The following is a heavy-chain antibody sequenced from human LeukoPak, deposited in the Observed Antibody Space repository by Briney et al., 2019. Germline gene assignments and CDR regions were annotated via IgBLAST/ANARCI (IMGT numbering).Heavy chain of an antibody. CDR1: GFSFSTYE. CDR2: ISASGQTI. Sequence: GGSLRLSCAASGFSFSTYEFHWVRHAPGKGLEWVSYISASGQTIYYADSVRGRFTISRDNAKNSLYLQMNSLGAEDTAVYYCARDSADDAFDIWGQGTMVTVSS. J-gene: IGHJ3*02. CDR3: ARDSADDAFDI. V-gene: IGHV3-48*03.